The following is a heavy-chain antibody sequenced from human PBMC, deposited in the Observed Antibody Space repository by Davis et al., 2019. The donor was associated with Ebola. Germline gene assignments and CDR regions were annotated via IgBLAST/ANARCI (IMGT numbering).Heavy chain of an antibody. V-gene: IGHV3-30*04. CDR3: AREKNGWELPGY. Sequence: GESLKISCAASGFIFSTYAMHWVRQAPGKGLEWVAVISFVGNNEYYADSVKGRFTISRDNPKNILYLQINSLRTEDTAVYYCAREKNGWELPGYWGQGTLVTVSS. J-gene: IGHJ4*02. CDR1: GFIFSTYA. CDR2: ISFVGNNE. D-gene: IGHD1-26*01.